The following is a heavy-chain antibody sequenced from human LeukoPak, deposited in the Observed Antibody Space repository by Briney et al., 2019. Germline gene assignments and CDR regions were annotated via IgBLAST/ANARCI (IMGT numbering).Heavy chain of an antibody. J-gene: IGHJ1*01. CDR1: GVSIIDHD. CDR2: IYSSGNT. CDR3: ARLKPNYLGTFVS. Sequence: SETLSLTCTVSGVSIIDHDWGWIRQPPGKGLEWIGNIYSSGNTYFNPSLRSRVATSVDTSKNQFSLSLTSVTAADTAMFYCARLKPNYLGTFVSWGQGALVSVSS. V-gene: IGHV4-4*09. D-gene: IGHD7-27*01.